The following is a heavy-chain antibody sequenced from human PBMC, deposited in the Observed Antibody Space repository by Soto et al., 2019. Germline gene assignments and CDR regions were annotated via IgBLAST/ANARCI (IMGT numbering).Heavy chain of an antibody. CDR2: INHSGST. CDR1: GGSFSGYY. Sequence: SETLSLTCAVYGGSFSGYYWSWIRQPPGRGLEWIGEINHSGSTNYNPSLKSRVTISVDTSKNQFSLKLSSVTAADTAVYYCARYRRGSSWYPLNPAWCDPWGQGTLVTVS. J-gene: IGHJ5*02. CDR3: ARYRRGSSWYPLNPAWCDP. V-gene: IGHV4-34*01. D-gene: IGHD6-13*01.